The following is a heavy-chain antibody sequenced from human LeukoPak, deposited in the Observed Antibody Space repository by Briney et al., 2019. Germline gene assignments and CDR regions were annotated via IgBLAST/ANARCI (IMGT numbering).Heavy chain of an antibody. V-gene: IGHV4-59*05. J-gene: IGHJ4*02. D-gene: IGHD3-10*01. CDR2: IYYSGST. Sequence: SETLSLTCTVSGGSISSYYWSWIRQPPGKGLEWIGSIYYSGSTYYNPSLKSRVTISVDTSKNQFSLKLTSVTAADTAVFYCARHADYFDPSHIDYWGQGTLVTVSS. CDR3: ARHADYFDPSHIDY. CDR1: GGSISSYY.